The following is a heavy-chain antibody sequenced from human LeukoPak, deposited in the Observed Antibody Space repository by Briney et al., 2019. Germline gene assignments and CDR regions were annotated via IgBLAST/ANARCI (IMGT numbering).Heavy chain of an antibody. Sequence: GGSLILSCAASGFIFSRYGMHWVRQAPGKGLERVAVIWNDGTNKKYADSVQGRFTISRDNSKNTLDLQMNSLRAEDTAVYYCARDRGGHDWGQGTLVTVSS. D-gene: IGHD4-23*01. CDR3: ARDRGGHD. CDR2: IWNDGTNK. J-gene: IGHJ4*02. V-gene: IGHV3-33*01. CDR1: GFIFSRYG.